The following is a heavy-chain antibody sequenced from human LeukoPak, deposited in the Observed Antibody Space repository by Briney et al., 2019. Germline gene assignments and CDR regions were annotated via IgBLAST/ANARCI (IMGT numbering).Heavy chain of an antibody. CDR3: ARGWLLRGAFDF. CDR2: VSTTGTII. Sequence: GGSLRLSCAASGFTFSSYDMNWVRQAPGKGLEWVSYVSTTGTIIYYADSVKGRFTLSRDNAKNSLYLQMNSLRVEDTAVYYCARGWLLRGAFDFWGQGTLATVSS. D-gene: IGHD3-16*01. J-gene: IGHJ4*02. V-gene: IGHV3-48*03. CDR1: GFTFSSYD.